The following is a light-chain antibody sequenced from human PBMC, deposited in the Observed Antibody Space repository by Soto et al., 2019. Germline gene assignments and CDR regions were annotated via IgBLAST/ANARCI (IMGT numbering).Light chain of an antibody. Sequence: EIVLTQSPGTLSLSPGERATLSCRASRSVTNNYVAWYQRKPGQAPRLLIYGASSMATDIPGRFSGTGSGTDFSLTITRLEPEDFAVYYCHQYGSSPPTFGQGTKVEI. CDR3: HQYGSSPPT. J-gene: IGKJ1*01. CDR1: RSVTNNY. V-gene: IGKV3-20*01. CDR2: GAS.